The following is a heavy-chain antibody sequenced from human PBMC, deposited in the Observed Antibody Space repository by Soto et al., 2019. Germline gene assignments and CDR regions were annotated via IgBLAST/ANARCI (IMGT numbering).Heavy chain of an antibody. CDR3: ARDPPLTTVTTRNDY. J-gene: IGHJ4*02. CDR1: GYSFTCYY. V-gene: IGHV1-2*02. D-gene: IGHD4-17*01. Sequence: AXSVKVSCKASGYSFTCYYMHWVRQAPGQGLEWMGWINPNSGGTNYAQKFQGRVTMTRDTSISTAYMELSRLRSDDTAVYYCARDPPLTTVTTRNDYWGQGTLVTVS. CDR2: INPNSGGT.